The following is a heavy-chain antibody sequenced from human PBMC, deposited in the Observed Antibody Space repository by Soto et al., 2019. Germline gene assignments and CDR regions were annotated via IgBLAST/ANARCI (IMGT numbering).Heavy chain of an antibody. CDR1: GDSISSGDYY. Sequence: SETLSLTCTVSGDSISSGDYYWSWIRQPPGKGLEWIGYIYYSGSTYYNPSLKSRVTISVDTSKNQFSLKLSSVTAADTAVYYCARVCCSSWYDGGLKYYFDYWGQGTLVTVSS. V-gene: IGHV4-30-4*08. CDR3: ARVCCSSWYDGGLKYYFDY. J-gene: IGHJ4*02. CDR2: IYYSGST. D-gene: IGHD6-13*01.